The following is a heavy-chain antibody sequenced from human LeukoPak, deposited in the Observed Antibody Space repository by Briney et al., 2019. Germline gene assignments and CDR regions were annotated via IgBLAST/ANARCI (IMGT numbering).Heavy chain of an antibody. Sequence: ASVKVSCKASGYTFTGYYMHWVRQAPGQGLEWMGRINPNSGGTNYAQKFQGRVTITADESTSTAYMELSSLRSEDTAVYYCARVRSSVGAVSYYFDYWGQGTLVTVSS. V-gene: IGHV1-2*06. D-gene: IGHD1-26*01. CDR1: GYTFTGYY. CDR3: ARVRSSVGAVSYYFDY. CDR2: INPNSGGT. J-gene: IGHJ4*02.